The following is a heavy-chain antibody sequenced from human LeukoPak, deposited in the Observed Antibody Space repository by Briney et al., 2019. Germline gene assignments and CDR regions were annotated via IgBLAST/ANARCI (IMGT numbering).Heavy chain of an antibody. CDR3: ATDSSSSFPKYFHY. D-gene: IGHD6-6*01. Sequence: PGRSLRLSCAASGFTFSSYAMHWVRQAPGKGLEWVAVISYDGSNKYYADSVKGRFTISRDNSKNTLYLQMNSLRAEDTAVYYCATDSSSSFPKYFHYWGQGTLVTVSS. V-gene: IGHV3-30-3*01. CDR2: ISYDGSNK. J-gene: IGHJ4*02. CDR1: GFTFSSYA.